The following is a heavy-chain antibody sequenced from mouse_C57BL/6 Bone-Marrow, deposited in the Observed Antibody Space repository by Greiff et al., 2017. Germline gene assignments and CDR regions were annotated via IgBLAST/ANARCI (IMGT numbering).Heavy chain of an antibody. CDR1: GYSFTSYY. D-gene: IGHD1-1*01. V-gene: IGHV1-66*01. J-gene: IGHJ2*01. CDR3: ARSGLLLFEH. CDR2: IYPGSGNT. Sequence: VQLQQSGPELVKPGASVKISCKASGYSFTSYYIHWVKQRPGQGLEWIGWIYPGSGNTKYTEQFKGKAPLTADTSSSTAYMQLSSLTSEDSGVYYCARSGLLLFEHRGQGTTLTVAS.